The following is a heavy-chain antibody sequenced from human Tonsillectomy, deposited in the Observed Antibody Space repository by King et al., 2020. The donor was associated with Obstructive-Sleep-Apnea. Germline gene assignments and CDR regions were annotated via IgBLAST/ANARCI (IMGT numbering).Heavy chain of an antibody. V-gene: IGHV3-33*01. J-gene: IGHJ3*01. D-gene: IGHD3-10*01. Sequence: VQLVESGGDVVQPGRSLRLSCAASGFSFSTSGMHWVRPAPGKGVELLAVRWYDGTIKYYADSVKGRLTISRYNAKNTVYLTINRLRADDTAVYYCARASDNFYWSGRGYKGWSFDLWGQGTMVTVSS. CDR2: RWYDGTIK. CDR3: ARASDNFYWSGRGYKGWSFDL. CDR1: GFSFSTSG.